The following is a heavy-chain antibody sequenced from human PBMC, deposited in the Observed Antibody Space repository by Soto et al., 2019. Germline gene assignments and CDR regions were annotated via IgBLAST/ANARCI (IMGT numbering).Heavy chain of an antibody. CDR3: ARNTKSAAGADYYGLDV. Sequence: QGQLVESGGDLVRPGGSLKLSYAASGFTFGDRYMSWIRQAPGKGLEWVSYVSSSGFTIYYADSVKGRFTISRDNAKNSLYLQMNSLRAEDTAVYYCARNTKSAAGADYYGLDVWGHGTTVIVSS. J-gene: IGHJ6*02. CDR1: GFTFGDRY. V-gene: IGHV3-11*01. D-gene: IGHD4-17*01. CDR2: VSSSGFTI.